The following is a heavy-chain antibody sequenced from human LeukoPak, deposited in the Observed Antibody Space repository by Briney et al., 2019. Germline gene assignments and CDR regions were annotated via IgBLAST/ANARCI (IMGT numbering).Heavy chain of an antibody. J-gene: IGHJ4*02. CDR1: AFTFSNYA. V-gene: IGHV3-23*01. CDR2: IGSRGEDA. CDR3: ARGRGLGVVSPYFDY. D-gene: IGHD3-3*01. Sequence: GGSLRLSCAASAFTFSNYAMVWVRQAPGKGLEWVSVIGSRGEDADYADSVRGRFTISRDNSKNTLYLQMNNLRVEDTAVYYCARGRGLGVVSPYFDYWGQGTLLTVSS.